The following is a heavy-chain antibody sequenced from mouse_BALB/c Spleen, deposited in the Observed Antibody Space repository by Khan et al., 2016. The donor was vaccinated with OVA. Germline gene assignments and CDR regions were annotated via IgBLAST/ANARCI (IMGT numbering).Heavy chain of an antibody. V-gene: IGHV1S137*01. CDR1: GYIFTDFS. J-gene: IGHJ3*01. Sequence: VQLQQSGAELVRPGVSVKISCKGSGYIFTDFSMHWVKRSHAKSLEWIGVISTHYGDSIYNQNFKGKATLTVDRSSSAAYMELARLRSEDSATYYFARGSGHYLFAYWGQGTLVTVSA. D-gene: IGHD2-1*01. CDR3: ARGSGHYLFAY. CDR2: ISTHYGDS.